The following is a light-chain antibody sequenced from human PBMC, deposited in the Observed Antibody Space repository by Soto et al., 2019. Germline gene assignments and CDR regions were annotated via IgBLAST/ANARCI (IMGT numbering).Light chain of an antibody. J-gene: IGKJ4*01. CDR3: QHFDDSLT. CDR2: GAS. Sequence: EIGLTQSPGTLSLSPGERATLSCRASQSVDSSTLAWYQQKPGQAPRLLISGASNRATGIPDRFSGSGSGTDFTLAISRLEPEDFAVYYCQHFDDSLTFGGGTKVEIK. CDR1: QSVDSST. V-gene: IGKV3-20*01.